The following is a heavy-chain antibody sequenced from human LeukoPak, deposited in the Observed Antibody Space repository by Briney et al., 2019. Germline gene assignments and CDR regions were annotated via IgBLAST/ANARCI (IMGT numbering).Heavy chain of an antibody. CDR1: GGSISSGGYY. V-gene: IGHV4-31*03. D-gene: IGHD2-21*02. CDR2: IYYSGST. J-gene: IGHJ3*02. CDR3: ARVSQPLLSLRGAFDI. Sequence: PSETLSLTCTVSGGSISSGGYYWSWIRHHPGKGLEWIGYIYYSGSTYYNPSLKSRVTISVDTSKNQFSLKLSSVTAADTAVYHCARVSQPLLSLRGAFDIWGQGTMVTVSS.